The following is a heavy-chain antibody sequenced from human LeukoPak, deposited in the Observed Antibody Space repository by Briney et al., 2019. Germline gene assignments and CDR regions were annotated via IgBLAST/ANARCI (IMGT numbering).Heavy chain of an antibody. CDR1: GYTFTSYY. D-gene: IGHD3-3*01. CDR3: ARESLDFWSGYPSYMDV. CDR2: MNPNSGNT. V-gene: IGHV1-8*03. Sequence: ASVKVSRKASGYTFTSYYMHWVRQATGQAPEWMGWMNPNSGNTGYAQKFQGRVTITRNTSISTAYMELSSLRSEDTAVYYCARESLDFWSGYPSYMDVWGKGTTVTVSS. J-gene: IGHJ6*03.